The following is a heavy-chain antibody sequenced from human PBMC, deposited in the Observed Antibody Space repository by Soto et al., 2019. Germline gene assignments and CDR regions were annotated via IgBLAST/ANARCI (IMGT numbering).Heavy chain of an antibody. CDR1: GGSISSGDYY. J-gene: IGHJ4*02. D-gene: IGHD4-4*01. V-gene: IGHV4-30-4*01. CDR3: AVSLPLNYPSGPLDY. CDR2: IYYSRST. Sequence: QVQLQESGPGLVKPSQTLSLTCTVSGGSISSGDYYWSWIRQPPGKGLEWIGYIYYSRSTYYNPSLKSRLTLSVDTSKNQFSLKLSSVTAADTAVYYCAVSLPLNYPSGPLDYWGQGTLVTVSS.